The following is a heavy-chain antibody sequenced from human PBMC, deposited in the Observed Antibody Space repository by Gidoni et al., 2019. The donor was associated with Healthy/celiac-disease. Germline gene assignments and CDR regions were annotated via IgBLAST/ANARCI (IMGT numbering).Heavy chain of an antibody. CDR3: ASRRHEGIDELGEGGMDV. CDR1: GCSLSSSSYY. CDR2: IYYMGST. Sequence: QLQLQESGPGLVKPSETLSLTCTVSGCSLSSSSYYWGWIRQPPGKGLEWIGSIYYMGSTYYNPSLKSRVTIAVDTSKNQFSLKRSSVTAADTAVYYWASRRHEGIDELGEGGMDVWGQGTTVTVSS. D-gene: IGHD3-16*01. V-gene: IGHV4-39*07. J-gene: IGHJ6*02.